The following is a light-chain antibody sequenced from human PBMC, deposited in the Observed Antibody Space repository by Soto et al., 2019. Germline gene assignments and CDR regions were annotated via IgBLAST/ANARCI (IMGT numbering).Light chain of an antibody. CDR3: HHFGSLPET. CDR2: GAS. V-gene: IGKV3-20*01. J-gene: IGKJ1*01. Sequence: EIVLTQSPGTLSLSPGERATLSCRASQSITSSYLAWYQQKPGQAPRLLIYGASRRATDIPDRFSGSGSGTDFTLTISRLEPEDFAVYYCHHFGSLPETFGQGTNVE. CDR1: QSITSSY.